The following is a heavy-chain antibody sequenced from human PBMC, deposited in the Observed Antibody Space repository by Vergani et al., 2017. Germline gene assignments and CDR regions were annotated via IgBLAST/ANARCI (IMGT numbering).Heavy chain of an antibody. V-gene: IGHV1-24*01. J-gene: IGHJ6*03. Sequence: QVQLVQSGAEVKKPGASVKVSCKVSGYTLTELSMHWVRQAPGKGLEWMGGFDPEDGETIYAQKFKGRVTMTEDTSTDTAYMELSSLRSEDTAVYYCATGLIPNHSSDVYYYYYYMDVWGKGTTVTVSS. CDR2: FDPEDGET. D-gene: IGHD3-22*01. CDR3: ATGLIPNHSSDVYYYYYYMDV. CDR1: GYTLTELS.